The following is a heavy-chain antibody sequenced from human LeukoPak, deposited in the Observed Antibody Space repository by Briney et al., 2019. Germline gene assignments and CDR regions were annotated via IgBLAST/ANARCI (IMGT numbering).Heavy chain of an antibody. CDR1: GFTFSSYD. Sequence: GGSLRLSCAASGFTFSSYDMHWVRQGTGKGLEWVSAIGTAGDTYYPGSVKGRFTTSRENAKNSLYLQMNSLRVGDTAVYYCARGRGWGTFDIWGQGAMVTVSS. D-gene: IGHD3-10*01. V-gene: IGHV3-13*04. CDR2: IGTAGDT. CDR3: ARGRGWGTFDI. J-gene: IGHJ3*02.